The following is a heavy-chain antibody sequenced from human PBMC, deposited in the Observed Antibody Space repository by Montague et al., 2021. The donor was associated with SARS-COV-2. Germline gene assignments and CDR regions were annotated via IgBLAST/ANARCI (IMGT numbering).Heavy chain of an antibody. CDR1: GGSFSTYS. Sequence: SETLSLTCAVHGGSFSTYSWNWIRQPPGKGLEWIGEIHHGGSTNYNPSLKSRVTISADTSKNQSSLKLTSVAAADTAVYYCARLGDGVVPSPILGVGPYYSYYYMDVWGKGTTVTVSS. CDR2: IHHGGST. J-gene: IGHJ6*03. V-gene: IGHV4-34*01. D-gene: IGHD3-10*01. CDR3: ARLGDGVVPSPILGVGPYYSYYYMDV.